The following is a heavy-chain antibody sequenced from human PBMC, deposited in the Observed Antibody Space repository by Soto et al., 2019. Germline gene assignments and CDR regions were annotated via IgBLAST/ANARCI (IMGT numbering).Heavy chain of an antibody. CDR2: ISAYNGNT. D-gene: IGHD3-3*01. Sequence: ASVKVSCKASGYTFTSYGISWVRQAPGQGLEWMGLISAYNGNTNYAQKLQGRVTMTRDTSTSTAYMELSSLRSEDTAVYYCAREMRFLEKNDYWGQGTLVTVSS. CDR1: GYTFTSYG. V-gene: IGHV1-18*01. J-gene: IGHJ4*02. CDR3: AREMRFLEKNDY.